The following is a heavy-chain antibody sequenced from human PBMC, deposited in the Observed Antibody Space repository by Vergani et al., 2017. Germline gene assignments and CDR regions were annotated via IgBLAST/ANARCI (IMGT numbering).Heavy chain of an antibody. V-gene: IGHV3-30*03. CDR1: GFTFSSYG. CDR3: ARVGSDYDILTGLDY. Sequence: VQLVESGGGLVKPGGSLRLSCAASGFTFSSYGMHWVRQAPGKGLEWVAVISYDGSNKYYADSVKGRFTISRDNSNNTLYLQMNSLRAADTAVYYCARVGSDYDILTGLDYWGQGTLVTVSS. CDR2: ISYDGSNK. D-gene: IGHD3-9*01. J-gene: IGHJ4*02.